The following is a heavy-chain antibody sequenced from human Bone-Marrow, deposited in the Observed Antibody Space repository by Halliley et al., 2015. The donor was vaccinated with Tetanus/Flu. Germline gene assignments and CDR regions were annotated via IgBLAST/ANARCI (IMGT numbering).Heavy chain of an antibody. J-gene: IGHJ4*02. D-gene: IGHD3-22*01. CDR1: GYTFANSG. V-gene: IGHV1-18*01. Sequence: LVQSGAEVKKPGASVKVSCKASGYTFANSGITWVRQAPGHGLEWVGWIRAVNGFTNYAQKFQDRITLTTDTSTGTAYMELRSLRSDATAVYYCARESSAHYDISGLDFWGQGTLVTVSS. CDR2: IRAVNGFT. CDR3: ARESSAHYDISGLDF.